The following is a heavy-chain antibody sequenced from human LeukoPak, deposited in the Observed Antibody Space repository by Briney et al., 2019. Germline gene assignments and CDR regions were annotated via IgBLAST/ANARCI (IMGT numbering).Heavy chain of an antibody. CDR1: GGSISSYY. CDR3: ARDSGQNFVDAFDI. D-gene: IGHD5-12*01. J-gene: IGHJ3*02. CDR2: IYYSGST. Sequence: SETLSLTCTVSGGSISSYYWSWIRQPPGKGLEWIGYIYYSGSTNYNPSLKSRVTISVDTSKNQFSLKLSSVTAADTAVYYCARDSGQNFVDAFDIWGQGTMVTVSS. V-gene: IGHV4-59*12.